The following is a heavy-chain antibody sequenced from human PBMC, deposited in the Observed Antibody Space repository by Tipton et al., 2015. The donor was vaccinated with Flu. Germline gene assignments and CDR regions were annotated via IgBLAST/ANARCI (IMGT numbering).Heavy chain of an antibody. V-gene: IGHV4-38-2*02. CDR1: GYSISSGYY. D-gene: IGHD3-22*01. CDR3: ARGRYYYDSSGVDAFDI. J-gene: IGHJ3*02. CDR2: IYHSGST. Sequence: TLSLTCTVSGYSISSGYYWGWIRQPPGKGLEWIGRIYHSGSTYYNPSLKSRVTISVDTSKNQFSLKLSSVTAADTAVYYCARGRYYYDSSGVDAFDIWGQGTMVTVSS.